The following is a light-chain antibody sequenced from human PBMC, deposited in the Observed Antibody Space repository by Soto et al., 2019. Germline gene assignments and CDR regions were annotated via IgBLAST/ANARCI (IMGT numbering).Light chain of an antibody. CDR2: GAS. CDR3: QQYYTSPCT. J-gene: IGKJ3*01. V-gene: IGKV1-8*01. Sequence: AIRMTQSPSSLSASTGDRVTITCRASQGISSYLAWYQQKPGKAPNLLIYGASTLQSGVPSRFSGSGSGTDFALTISCLQSEDFATYYCQQYYTSPCTFVPGTELDIK. CDR1: QGISSY.